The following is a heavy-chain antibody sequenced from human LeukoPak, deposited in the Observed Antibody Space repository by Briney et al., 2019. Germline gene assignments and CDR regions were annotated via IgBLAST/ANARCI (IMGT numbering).Heavy chain of an antibody. D-gene: IGHD6-6*01. Sequence: SETLSLTCAVSGGSISNYYWNWIRQPAGKGLEWIGRFYSSGSTNYNPSLKSRVTMLVDTSKNQFSLKLSSVTAADTAVYYCARVAARIYWFDPWGQGTLVTVSS. CDR3: ARVAARIYWFDP. CDR1: GGSISNYY. CDR2: FYSSGST. V-gene: IGHV4-4*07. J-gene: IGHJ5*02.